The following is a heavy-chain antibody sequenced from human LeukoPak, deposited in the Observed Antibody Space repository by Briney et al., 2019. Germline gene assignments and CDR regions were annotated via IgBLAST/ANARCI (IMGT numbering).Heavy chain of an antibody. J-gene: IGHJ4*02. Sequence: SETLSLTCTVSGGSLSSYYWSWIRQPPGKGLEWIGYIYYSGSTNYNPSLKSRVTISVDTSKNQFSLKLNSVTAADTAVYYCARLMTYTTSDYWGQGTLVTVSS. D-gene: IGHD1-14*01. CDR2: IYYSGST. V-gene: IGHV4-59*01. CDR3: ARLMTYTTSDY. CDR1: GGSLSSYY.